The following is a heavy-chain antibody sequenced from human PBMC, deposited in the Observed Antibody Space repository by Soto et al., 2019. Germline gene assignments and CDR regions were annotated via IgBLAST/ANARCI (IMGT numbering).Heavy chain of an antibody. J-gene: IGHJ6*02. CDR2: INPNSGGT. Sequence: ASVKVSCKASGYTFTGYYMHWVRQAPGQGLEWMGWINPNSGGTNYAQKFQGWVTMTRETSISTAYMELSRLRSDDTAVYYCARSSLLDSSGYNYGMDVWGQGTTVTVSS. D-gene: IGHD3-22*01. V-gene: IGHV1-2*04. CDR1: GYTFTGYY. CDR3: ARSSLLDSSGYNYGMDV.